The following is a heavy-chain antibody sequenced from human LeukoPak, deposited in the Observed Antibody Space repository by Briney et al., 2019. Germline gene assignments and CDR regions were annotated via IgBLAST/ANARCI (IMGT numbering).Heavy chain of an antibody. CDR3: ARRAGAYSHPYDY. Sequence: PGGSLRLSCAASGFTFSSYSMNWVRQAPGKGLEWVSSISSSSTYIYSAGSVKGRFTISRDNAKNTLYLQMNSLRAEDTSVYYCARRAGAYSHPYDYWGQGTLVTVSS. D-gene: IGHD4/OR15-4a*01. J-gene: IGHJ4*02. CDR1: GFTFSSYS. CDR2: ISSSSTYI. V-gene: IGHV3-21*04.